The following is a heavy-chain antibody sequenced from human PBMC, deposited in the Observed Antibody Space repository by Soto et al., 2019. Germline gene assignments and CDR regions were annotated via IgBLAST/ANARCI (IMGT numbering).Heavy chain of an antibody. J-gene: IGHJ4*02. V-gene: IGHV4-59*01. CDR3: ARTPRWLQQYYFDY. CDR1: GGSISSYY. CDR2: IYYSGST. D-gene: IGHD5-12*01. Sequence: QVQLQESGPGLVKPSETLSLTCTVSGGSISSYYWSWIRQPPGKGLEWIGYIYYSGSTNYNPSLKSRVTISVDTSKNQLSLKLSSVTAADTAVYYCARTPRWLQQYYFDYWGQGTLVTVSS.